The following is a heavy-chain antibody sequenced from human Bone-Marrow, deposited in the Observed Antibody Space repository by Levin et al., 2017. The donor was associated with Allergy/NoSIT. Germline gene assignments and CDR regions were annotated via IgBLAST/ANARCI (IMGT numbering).Heavy chain of an antibody. J-gene: IGHJ4*02. CDR1: GFTFSSYS. V-gene: IGHV3-21*01. CDR2: ISSSSSYI. Sequence: GESLKISCAASGFTFSSYSMNWVRQAPGKGLEWVSSISSSSSYIYYADSVKGRFTISRDNAKNSLYLQMNSLRAEDTAVYYCATRYPYGDYEFDYWGQGTLVTVSS. CDR3: ATRYPYGDYEFDY. D-gene: IGHD4-17*01.